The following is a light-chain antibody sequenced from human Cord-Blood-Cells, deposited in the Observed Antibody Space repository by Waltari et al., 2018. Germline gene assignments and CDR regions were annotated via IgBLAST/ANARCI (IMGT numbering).Light chain of an antibody. CDR2: DAS. J-gene: IGKJ2*01. CDR3: QQFNSYPQGYT. CDR1: QGISSA. V-gene: IGKV1-13*02. Sequence: AIQLTQSPSSLSASVGDRVTITCRASQGISSALAWYQQKPGKAPKLLIYDASSLESGVPSRFSGSGSGTDITLTISSLQPEDFATYYCQQFNSYPQGYTFGQGTKLEIK.